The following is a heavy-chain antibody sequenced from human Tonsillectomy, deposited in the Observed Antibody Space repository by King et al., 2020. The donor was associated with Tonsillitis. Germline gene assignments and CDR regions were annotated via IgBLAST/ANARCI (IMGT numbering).Heavy chain of an antibody. CDR2: IKQDGSEK. D-gene: IGHD3-16*01. Sequence: VQLVESGGGLVQPGGSLRLSCVVSGFTFSCYWMSWVRQAPGKGLEWVANIKQDGSEKYYVDSVKGRFTISGDNAKNSLYLQMNSLRVEDTAVFYCARLRYLGDPSHFDYWGQGTLVTVSS. CDR3: ARLRYLGDPSHFDY. CDR1: GFTFSCYW. J-gene: IGHJ4*02. V-gene: IGHV3-7*03.